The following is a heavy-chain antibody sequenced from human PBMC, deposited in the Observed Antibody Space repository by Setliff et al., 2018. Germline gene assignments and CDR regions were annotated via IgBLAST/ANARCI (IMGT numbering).Heavy chain of an antibody. D-gene: IGHD2-21*01. CDR1: GGSISSGSYY. Sequence: PSETLSLTCTVPGGSISSGSYYWSWIRQPAGKGLEWIGHIYTSGSTNYNPSLKSRVTISVDTSKNQFSLKLSSVTAADTAVYYCAREGVGIVRRGYSDLWAVAPWSPSPQ. CDR2: IYTSGST. J-gene: IGHJ2*01. CDR3: AREGVGIVRRGYSDL. V-gene: IGHV4-61*09.